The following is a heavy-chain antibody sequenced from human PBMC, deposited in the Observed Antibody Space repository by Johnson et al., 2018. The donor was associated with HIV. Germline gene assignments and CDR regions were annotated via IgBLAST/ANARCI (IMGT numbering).Heavy chain of an antibody. CDR3: ARAYSYGALDI. CDR2: VYSGGYT. CDR1: GFTFSSYA. D-gene: IGHD1-26*01. Sequence: QVQLVESGGGVVQPGRSLRLSCAASGFTFSSYAMHWVRQAPGKGLEWVSVVYSGGYTYYADSVKGRFTISRDTSKNTLYLQMKSLRAEDTALYYCARAYSYGALDIWGQGTMVTVSS. V-gene: IGHV3-NL1*01. J-gene: IGHJ3*02.